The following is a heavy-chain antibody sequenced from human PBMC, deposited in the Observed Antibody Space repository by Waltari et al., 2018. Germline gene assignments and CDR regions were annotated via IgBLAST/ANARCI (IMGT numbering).Heavy chain of an antibody. CDR3: ARNSKDWRSDGGLDY. D-gene: IGHD3-16*01. J-gene: IGHJ4*02. Sequence: EVQLVESGGGLVQPGGSLRLSCAASGFTFSGHWMHWVRQAPGKGLVLVSRSNREGSSTSYADFVKGRFTISRDNAKNTLYLQMNSLRAEDTAVYYCARNSKDWRSDGGLDYWGQGTLVTVSS. CDR1: GFTFSGHW. V-gene: IGHV3-74*01. CDR2: SNREGSST.